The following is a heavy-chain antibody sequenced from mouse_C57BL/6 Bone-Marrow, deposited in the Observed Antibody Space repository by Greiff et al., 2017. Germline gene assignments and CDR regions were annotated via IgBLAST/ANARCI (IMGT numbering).Heavy chain of an antibody. CDR1: GFTFSSYG. CDR3: ARHGMRGFAY. CDR2: ISSGGSYT. V-gene: IGHV5-6*01. J-gene: IGHJ3*01. Sequence: EVNLVESGGDLVKPGGSLKLSCAASGFTFSSYGMSWVRQTPDKRLGWVATISSGGSYTYYPDSVKGRFTISRDNAKNTLYLQMSSLKSEDTAMYYCARHGMRGFAYWGQGTLVTVSA.